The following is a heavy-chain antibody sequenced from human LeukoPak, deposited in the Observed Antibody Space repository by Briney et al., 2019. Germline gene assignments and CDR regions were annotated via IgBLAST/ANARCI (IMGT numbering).Heavy chain of an antibody. J-gene: IGHJ4*02. CDR2: ISSSAGTT. V-gene: IGHV3-48*03. Sequence: GGSLRLSCAASGFTFSSYEMNWVRQAPGKGLEWVSYISSSAGTTHYADSVKGRFTISRDNAKNSLYLQMNSLRAEDTAVYFCARQRQQIWYDWGQGTLVTVSS. CDR3: ARQRQQIWYD. D-gene: IGHD5-18*01. CDR1: GFTFSSYE.